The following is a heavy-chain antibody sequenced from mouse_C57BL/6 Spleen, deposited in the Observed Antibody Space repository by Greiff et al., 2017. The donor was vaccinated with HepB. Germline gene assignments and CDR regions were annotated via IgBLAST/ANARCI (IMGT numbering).Heavy chain of an antibody. Sequence: VQLQQSGPELVKPGASVKISCKASGYAFSSSWMNWVKQRPGKGLEWIGRIYPGDGDTNYNGKFKGKATLTADKSSSTAYMQLSSLTSEDSAVYFCARGGPIYYDYDEYFDVWGTGTTVTVSS. J-gene: IGHJ1*03. D-gene: IGHD2-4*01. CDR2: IYPGDGDT. CDR1: GYAFSSSW. CDR3: ARGGPIYYDYDEYFDV. V-gene: IGHV1-82*01.